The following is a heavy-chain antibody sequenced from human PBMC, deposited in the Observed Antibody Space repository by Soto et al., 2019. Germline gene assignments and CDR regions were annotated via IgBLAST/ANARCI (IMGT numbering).Heavy chain of an antibody. CDR2: IYSGCST. V-gene: IGHV3-53*02. Sequence: EVQLVETGGGLIQPGGSLRLSCAASGFTVSSNYMSWVRQAPGKGLEWVSVIYSGCSTYYADSVKGRFTISRDNSKNTLYLQMNSLRAEDTAVYYCARDRGVSPPDYYYYGMDVWGQGTTVTVSS. CDR1: GFTVSSNY. J-gene: IGHJ6*02. D-gene: IGHD3-10*01. CDR3: ARDRGVSPPDYYYYGMDV.